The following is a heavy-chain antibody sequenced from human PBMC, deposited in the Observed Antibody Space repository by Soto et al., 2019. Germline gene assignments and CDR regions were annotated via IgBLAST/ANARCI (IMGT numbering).Heavy chain of an antibody. CDR2: ISGSGGST. D-gene: IGHD3-9*01. CDR3: AKMGAYDILTGYYSSYFDY. V-gene: IGHV3-23*01. Sequence: LRLSCAASGFTFSSYAMSWVRQAPGKGLEWVSAISGSGGSTYYADSVKGRFTISRDNSKNTLYLQMNSLRAEDTAVYYCAKMGAYDILTGYYSSYFDYWGQGTLVTVSS. J-gene: IGHJ4*02. CDR1: GFTFSSYA.